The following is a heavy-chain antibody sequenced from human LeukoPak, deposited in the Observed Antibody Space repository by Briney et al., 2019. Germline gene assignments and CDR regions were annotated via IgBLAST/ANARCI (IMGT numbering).Heavy chain of an antibody. Sequence: SETLSLTCAVYGGSFSGYYWSWIRQPPGKGLEWIGEINHSGSTNYNPSLKSRVTISVDTSKNQFSLKLSSVTAADTAVYYCARATPGLFGVVNDYYYMDVWGKGTTVTVSS. CDR3: ARATPGLFGVVNDYYYMDV. CDR1: GGSFSGYY. V-gene: IGHV4-34*01. J-gene: IGHJ6*03. D-gene: IGHD3-3*01. CDR2: INHSGST.